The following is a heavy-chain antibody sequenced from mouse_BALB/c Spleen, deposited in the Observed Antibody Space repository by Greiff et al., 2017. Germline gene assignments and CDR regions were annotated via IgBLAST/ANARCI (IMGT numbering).Heavy chain of an antibody. Sequence: QVQLKESGAELVRPGASVTLSCKASGYTFTDYEMHWVKQTPVHGLEWIGAIDPETGGTAYNQKFKGKATLTADKSSSTAYMELRSLTSEDSAVYYCKGVMITYYYAMDYWGQGTSVTVSS. J-gene: IGHJ4*01. CDR1: GYTFTDYE. CDR2: IDPETGGT. V-gene: IGHV1-15*01. D-gene: IGHD2-4*01. CDR3: KGVMITYYYAMDY.